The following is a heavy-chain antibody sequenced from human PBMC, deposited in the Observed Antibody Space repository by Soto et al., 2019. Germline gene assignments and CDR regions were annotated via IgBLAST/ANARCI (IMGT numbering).Heavy chain of an antibody. CDR1: GFTFSSYG. CDR2: ISYDGSNK. V-gene: IGHV3-30*18. J-gene: IGHJ4*02. Sequence: QVQLVESGGGVVQPGRSLRLSCAASGFTFSSYGMHWVRQAPGKGLEWVAVISYDGSNKYYADSAKGRFTISRDNSKNTLYLQMNSLRAEDTAVYYCAKRDYWGQGTLVTVSS. CDR3: AKRDY.